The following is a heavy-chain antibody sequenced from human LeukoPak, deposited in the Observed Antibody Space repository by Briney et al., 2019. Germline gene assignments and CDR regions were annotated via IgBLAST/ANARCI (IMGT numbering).Heavy chain of an antibody. CDR1: GFSLSRNA. Sequence: GGSLRLSCAVSGFSLSRNAMCWVRQAPGKGLEWVSAISLNGDSTYYADSVQGRFTISRDTSKNTLFLQMDTLRVEDTATYYCAKEEVPNDYWGQGTLVTVFS. D-gene: IGHD2-2*01. J-gene: IGHJ4*02. V-gene: IGHV3-23*01. CDR3: AKEEVPNDY. CDR2: ISLNGDST.